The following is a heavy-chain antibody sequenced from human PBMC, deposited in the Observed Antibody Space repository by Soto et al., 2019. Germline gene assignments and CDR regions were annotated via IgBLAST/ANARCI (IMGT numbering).Heavy chain of an antibody. CDR3: ASPRPICVGDSPAS. J-gene: IGHJ5*02. CDR1: GFTFSSYW. D-gene: IGHD2-21*01. CDR2: INSDGSST. V-gene: IGHV3-74*01. Sequence: EVQLVESGGGLVQPGGSLRLSCAASGFTFSSYWMHWVRQAPGKGLVWVSRINSDGSSTSYADSVKGRFTISRDNAKNPLYLQMTGRRAKDTPVYYWASPRPICVGDSPASWGQGTLFTFS.